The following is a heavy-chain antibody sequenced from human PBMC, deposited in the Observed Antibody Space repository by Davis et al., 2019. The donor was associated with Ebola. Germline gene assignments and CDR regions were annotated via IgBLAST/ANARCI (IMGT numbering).Heavy chain of an antibody. J-gene: IGHJ5*02. Sequence: SETLSLTCAVYGGSFSGYYWSWIRQPPGKGLEWIGEINHSGSTNYNPSLKSRVTISVDTSKNQFSLKLSSVTAADTAVYYCARAIGGRSGWFDPWGQGTLVTVSS. V-gene: IGHV4-34*01. CDR3: ARAIGGRSGWFDP. D-gene: IGHD3-16*01. CDR2: INHSGST. CDR1: GGSFSGYY.